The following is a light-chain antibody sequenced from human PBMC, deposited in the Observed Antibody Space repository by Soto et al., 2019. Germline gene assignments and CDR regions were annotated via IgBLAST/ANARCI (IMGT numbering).Light chain of an antibody. CDR1: QSVDKW. Sequence: DIQMTQSPSTLSASVGATVTITCRASQSVDKWLAWYQHKTGRAPKLLTYKAATLEDGVTSRFGGNVSGTEVTLTISNLHADDCATYYVEQDDTSDRACGQGTTVDVK. V-gene: IGKV1-5*03. CDR2: KAA. CDR3: EQDDTSDRA. J-gene: IGKJ1*01.